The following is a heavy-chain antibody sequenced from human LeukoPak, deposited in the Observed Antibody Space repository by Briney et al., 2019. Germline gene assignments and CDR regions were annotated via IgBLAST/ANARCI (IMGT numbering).Heavy chain of an antibody. CDR3: ARETYLRPYYFDY. V-gene: IGHV3-48*03. Sequence: PGGSLSLSCAASGFTFSSYEMKWVRQAPGKGLEWVSYIGSGGSTMYYADSVKGRFTISRDDAKNSLYLQMNSLRAEDTAVYYCARETYLRPYYFDYWGQGTLVTVSS. CDR1: GFTFSSYE. J-gene: IGHJ4*02. D-gene: IGHD3-10*01. CDR2: IGSGGSTM.